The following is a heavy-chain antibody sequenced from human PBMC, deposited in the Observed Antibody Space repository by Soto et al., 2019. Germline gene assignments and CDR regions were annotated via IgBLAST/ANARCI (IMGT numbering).Heavy chain of an antibody. Sequence: GGSLRLSCAASGFTFSDYDMVWVRQASGEGLEWVSTITTVGDTYYPGSVKGRFTISRENAQNSLYLQMNSLRAGDTAVYYCTRLQRNYDFWKRYYYHMDAWGKGTTVTVSS. V-gene: IGHV3-13*01. CDR3: TRLQRNYDFWKRYYYHMDA. J-gene: IGHJ6*03. D-gene: IGHD3-3*01. CDR2: ITTVGDT. CDR1: GFTFSDYD.